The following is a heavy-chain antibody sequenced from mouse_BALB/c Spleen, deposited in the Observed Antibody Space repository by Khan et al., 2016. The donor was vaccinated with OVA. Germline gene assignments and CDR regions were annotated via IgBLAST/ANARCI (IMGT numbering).Heavy chain of an antibody. CDR1: GYSFTVYY. V-gene: IGHV1-20*01. Sequence: VQLQQSGPDLVKPGASVKIFCKASGYSFTVYYMTWVKQSHGKSPEWIGRVNPNNGDTNYNQNFKGKAILTVDKSSNTAYMELRSLTSEDSAVFCCARGYEFFPYWGQGTLVTVSA. CDR2: VNPNNGDT. CDR3: ARGYEFFPY. D-gene: IGHD2-12*01. J-gene: IGHJ3*01.